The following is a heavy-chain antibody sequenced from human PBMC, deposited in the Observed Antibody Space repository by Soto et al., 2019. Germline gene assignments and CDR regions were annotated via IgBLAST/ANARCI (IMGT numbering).Heavy chain of an antibody. CDR2: ISYDGSNK. CDR1: GFTFSSYG. Sequence: QVQLVESGGGVVQPGRSLRLSCAASGFTFSSYGMHWVRQAPGKGLEWVAVISYDGSNKYYADSVKGRFTISRDNSKNTLYLQMNSLRAEDTAVYYCAKDIGMDTAVVTNDYWGQGTLVTVSS. V-gene: IGHV3-30*18. D-gene: IGHD5-18*01. CDR3: AKDIGMDTAVVTNDY. J-gene: IGHJ4*02.